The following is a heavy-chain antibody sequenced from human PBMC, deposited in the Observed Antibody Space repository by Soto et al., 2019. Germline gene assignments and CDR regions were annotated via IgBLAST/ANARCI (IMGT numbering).Heavy chain of an antibody. CDR3: ATYYYDSSGYLQLNY. CDR2: IIPIFGTA. D-gene: IGHD3-22*01. CDR1: GGTFSSYA. V-gene: IGHV1-69*12. J-gene: IGHJ4*02. Sequence: QVQLVQSGAEVKKPGSSVKVSCKASGGTFSSYAISWVRQAPGQGLEWMGGIIPIFGTANYAQKFQGRVTIXXDXSXXTAYMELSSLRSEDTAVYYCATYYYDSSGYLQLNYWGQGTLVTVSS.